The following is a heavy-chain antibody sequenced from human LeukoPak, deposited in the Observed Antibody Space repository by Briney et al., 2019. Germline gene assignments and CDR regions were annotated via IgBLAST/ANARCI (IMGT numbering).Heavy chain of an antibody. D-gene: IGHD1-26*01. Sequence: GESLKISCQGSGFSLTTYWISWVRPMPGEGLEWMGRFDPSDSYTNYSPSFQGHVTISADKSTNTAYLQWSSLKASDTAMYYCARHGGGSYAWFDPWGQGTLVIVSS. V-gene: IGHV5-10-1*01. CDR1: GFSLTTYW. CDR3: ARHGGGSYAWFDP. J-gene: IGHJ5*02. CDR2: FDPSDSYT.